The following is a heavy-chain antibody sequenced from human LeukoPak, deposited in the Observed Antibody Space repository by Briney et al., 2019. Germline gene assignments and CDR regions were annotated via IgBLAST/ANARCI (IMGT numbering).Heavy chain of an antibody. J-gene: IGHJ5*02. CDR2: INYSGST. D-gene: IGHD2-15*01. CDR1: GGSFSGYY. CDR3: ARAYPVYCSGGSCYSWRLGFDP. V-gene: IGHV4-34*01. Sequence: SETLSLTCAVYGGSFSGYYWSWIRQPPGKGLEWIGEINYSGSTNYNPSLKSRVTISVDTSKYQFSLKLSSVTAADTAVYYCARAYPVYCSGGSCYSWRLGFDPWGQGTLVTVSS.